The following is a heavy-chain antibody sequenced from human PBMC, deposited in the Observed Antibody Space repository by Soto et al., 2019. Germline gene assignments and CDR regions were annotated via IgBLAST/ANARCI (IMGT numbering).Heavy chain of an antibody. CDR1: GGSFSGYF. CDR2: INHSGRT. CDR3: ARGGYFDS. J-gene: IGHJ4*02. D-gene: IGHD6-13*01. Sequence: SETLSLTCVVYGGSFSGYFWSWIRQSPGRGLEWIGEINHSGRTNYNPSLKSRVSISVDTSNNQFSLKMSSVTAADTTVYYCARGGYFDSWGQGTLVNVSS. V-gene: IGHV4-34*01.